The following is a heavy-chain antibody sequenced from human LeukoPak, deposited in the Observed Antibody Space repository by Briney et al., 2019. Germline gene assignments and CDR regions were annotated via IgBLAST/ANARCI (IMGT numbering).Heavy chain of an antibody. CDR2: IRQYGSEK. J-gene: IGHJ4*02. CDR3: ARDILTARKSYYFDY. Sequence: PGGSLRLSCAACGFTFSIYWMSWVREAPGKGLEWVANIRQYGSEKYYVDSVKGRFTISRDNAKNSLYLQMNSLRAEDTAVYYCARDILTARKSYYFDYWGQGTLVTVSS. V-gene: IGHV3-7*04. D-gene: IGHD3-9*01. CDR1: GFTFSIYW.